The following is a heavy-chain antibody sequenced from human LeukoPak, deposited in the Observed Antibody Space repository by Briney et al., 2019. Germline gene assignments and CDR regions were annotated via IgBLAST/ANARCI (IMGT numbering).Heavy chain of an antibody. J-gene: IGHJ3*02. CDR2: IRYDGSNK. V-gene: IGHV3-30*02. D-gene: IGHD4-17*01. CDR1: GFTFSSYG. CDR3: AKPRTTTYDAFDI. Sequence: GGSLRLSCAASGFTFSSYGMHWVRQAPGKGLEWVAFIRYDGSNKYYADSVKGRFTISRDNSKNTLYLQMNSLRAEDTAVYYCAKPRTTTYDAFDIWGQGTMVTVSS.